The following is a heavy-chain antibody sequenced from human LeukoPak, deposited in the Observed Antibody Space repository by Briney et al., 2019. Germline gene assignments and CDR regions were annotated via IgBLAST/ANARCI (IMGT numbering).Heavy chain of an antibody. CDR3: ARASAPRRAFDI. D-gene: IGHD6-6*01. Sequence: SQTLSLTCAVSGDSISSGGYSWSWIRQPPGKGLEWIGYIYHSGSTYYNPSLKSRVTISVDRSKNQFSLKLSSVTAADTAVYYCARASAPRRAFDIWGQGTMVTVSS. J-gene: IGHJ3*02. CDR1: GDSISSGGYS. CDR2: IYHSGST. V-gene: IGHV4-30-2*01.